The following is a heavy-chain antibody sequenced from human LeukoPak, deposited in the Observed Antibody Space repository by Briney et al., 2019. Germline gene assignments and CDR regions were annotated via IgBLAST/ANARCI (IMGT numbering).Heavy chain of an antibody. J-gene: IGHJ5*02. V-gene: IGHV3-30*18. CDR2: ISYDGSNK. CDR3: AKGITVQFNWFDP. D-gene: IGHD1-1*01. CDR1: GFTFSSYG. Sequence: GRSLRLSCAASGFTFSSYGMHWVRQAPGKGLGWVAVISYDGSNKFYADSVKGRFTISRDNSKNTLYLQMASLRAEDTAVYYCAKGITVQFNWFDPWGQGTLVTVSS.